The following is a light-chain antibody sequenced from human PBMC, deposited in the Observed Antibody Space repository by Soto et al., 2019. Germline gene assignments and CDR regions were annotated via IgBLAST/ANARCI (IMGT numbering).Light chain of an antibody. V-gene: IGKV1-9*01. CDR2: AAS. CDR3: QQIYMSPPT. Sequence: DIQLTHSPSSLSASVRDRVSITCRASQGITIYLAWYQQKPGEAPKLLIYAASTLYGGVPSRFSGSGSGTDFALTITSLQAEDFATYYCQQIYMSPPTFGQGTRLEIK. J-gene: IGKJ5*01. CDR1: QGITIY.